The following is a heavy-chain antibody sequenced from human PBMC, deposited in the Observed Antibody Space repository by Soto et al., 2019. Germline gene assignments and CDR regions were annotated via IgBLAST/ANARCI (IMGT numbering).Heavy chain of an antibody. D-gene: IGHD6-13*01. Sequence: QVQLVQSGAEVKKPGASVKVSCTASGDTFTSYYMHWVRQAPGQGLEWVGKINPTGRSTSYAQKFQCRVTMTTDTSTSTVYMELSSLRSEDTGVYFSARDLAPYSSTFDLQYWGPGTLVTVSS. J-gene: IGHJ1*01. CDR2: INPTGRST. CDR3: ARDLAPYSSTFDLQY. V-gene: IGHV1-46*03. CDR1: GDTFTSYY.